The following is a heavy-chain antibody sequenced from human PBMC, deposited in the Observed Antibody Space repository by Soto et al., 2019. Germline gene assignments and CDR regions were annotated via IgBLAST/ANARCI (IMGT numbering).Heavy chain of an antibody. J-gene: IGHJ4*02. CDR2: TYYRSKWYN. V-gene: IGHV6-1*01. D-gene: IGHD3-3*01. CDR3: ARGLGYYDFWSGYDESRHFDY. CDR1: GDSVSSNSAA. Sequence: SQTLSLTCAISGDSVSSNSAAWNWIRQSPSRGLEWLGRTYYRSKWYNDYAVSVKSRITINPDTSKNQFSLQLNSVTPEDTAVYYCARGLGYYDFWSGYDESRHFDYWGQGTLVTVSS.